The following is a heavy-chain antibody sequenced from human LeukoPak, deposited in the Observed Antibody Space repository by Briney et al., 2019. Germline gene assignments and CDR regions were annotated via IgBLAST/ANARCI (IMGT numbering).Heavy chain of an antibody. CDR2: INADGSST. CDR1: GFTFSSYW. V-gene: IGHV3-74*01. CDR3: ARDPPAHLAYCGGDCYGGDY. Sequence: PGGSLRLSCAASGFTFSSYWIHWVRQAPGKGLVWVSRINADGSSTTYADSVKGRFTISRDNAKNTLYLQMNSLRAEDTAVYYCARDPPAHLAYCGGDCYGGDYWGQGTLVTVSS. J-gene: IGHJ4*02. D-gene: IGHD2-21*02.